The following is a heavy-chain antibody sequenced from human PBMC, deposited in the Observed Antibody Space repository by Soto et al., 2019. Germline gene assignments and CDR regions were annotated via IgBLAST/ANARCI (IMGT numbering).Heavy chain of an antibody. CDR2: IYYTGST. CDR1: GGSISSYY. V-gene: IGHV4-59*08. J-gene: IGHJ4*02. D-gene: IGHD6-13*01. Sequence: PSETLSLTCTVSGGSISSYYWSWIRQPPGKGLEWIGHIYYTGSTNYNPSLKSRVTISVDTSKNQFSLKLSSVTAADTAVFYCAGLRQQQDKNFDSWGQGTLVTVSS. CDR3: AGLRQQQDKNFDS.